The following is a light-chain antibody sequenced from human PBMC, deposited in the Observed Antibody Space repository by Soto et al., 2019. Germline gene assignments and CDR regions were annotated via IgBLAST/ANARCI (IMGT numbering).Light chain of an antibody. J-gene: IGLJ2*01. V-gene: IGLV1-40*01. CDR3: QSYDNSLSGPGV. CDR1: SSNIGAGYA. Sequence: QSVLTQPPSVSGAPGQRVTISCTGSSSNIGAGYAVHWYQQLPGTAPKLLIYINTNRPSGVPDRFSGSKSGTSASLAITGLQAEDEADYYCQSYDNSLSGPGVFGGGTQLTVL. CDR2: INT.